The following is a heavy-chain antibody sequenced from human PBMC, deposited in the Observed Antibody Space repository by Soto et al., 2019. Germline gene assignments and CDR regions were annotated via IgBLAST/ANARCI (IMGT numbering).Heavy chain of an antibody. D-gene: IGHD3-22*01. V-gene: IGHV3-30*18. CDR3: AKDSNYYDSSGYSDY. CDR1: GFTFSSYG. J-gene: IGHJ4*02. Sequence: PGGSLRLSCAASGFTFSSYGMHWVRQAPGKGLEWVAVISYDGSNKYYADSVKGRFTISRDNSKNTLYLQMNSLRAEDTAVYYCAKDSNYYDSSGYSDYWGQGTLVTVSS. CDR2: ISYDGSNK.